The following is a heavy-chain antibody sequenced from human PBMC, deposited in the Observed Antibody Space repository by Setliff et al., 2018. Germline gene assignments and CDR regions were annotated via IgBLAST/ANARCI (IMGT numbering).Heavy chain of an antibody. V-gene: IGHV3-20*04. D-gene: IGHD3-22*01. Sequence: PGGSLRLSCVASGFAFDDYDMAWVRQAPGKGLEWVAGIKWNGGDRGYADSVRGRFTISRDNAKNSLHLQMDSLSAEDTAFYYCARGGAWDAHYYDSSGSGCSDYWGQGTLVTVSS. CDR3: ARGGAWDAHYYDSSGSGCSDY. CDR1: GFAFDDYD. CDR2: IKWNGGDR. J-gene: IGHJ4*02.